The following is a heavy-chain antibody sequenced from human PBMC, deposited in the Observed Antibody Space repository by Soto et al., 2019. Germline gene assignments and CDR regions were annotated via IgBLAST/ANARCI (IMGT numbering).Heavy chain of an antibody. CDR3: AKDQRRDYSFDY. D-gene: IGHD2-21*01. J-gene: IGHJ4*02. Sequence: EVQLLESGGGLVQPGGSLRLSCAASGFTFSSYAMSWVRQAQGKGLEWVSAISGVGGSTYYADSVKGRFTISRDNSKNTLYLQMNSLRAEDTAVYYCAKDQRRDYSFDYWGQGTLVTVSS. CDR1: GFTFSSYA. CDR2: ISGVGGST. V-gene: IGHV3-23*01.